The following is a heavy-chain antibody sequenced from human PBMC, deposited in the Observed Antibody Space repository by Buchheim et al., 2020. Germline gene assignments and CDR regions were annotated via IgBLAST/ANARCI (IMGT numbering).Heavy chain of an antibody. CDR3: ARHSGDMLRYTAMDV. CDR1: GFTFGTYS. D-gene: IGHD3-9*01. CDR2: INSGGDYI. J-gene: IGHJ6*02. V-gene: IGHV3-21*01. Sequence: EAQLVESGGGLVKPGGSLRLSCAASGFTFGTYSLTWVSQAPGKGLDWVASINSGGDYIYYAGSAKGRFTIPRDSAKDSLYLQMNSLRVEDTALYYCARHSGDMLRYTAMDVWGQGT.